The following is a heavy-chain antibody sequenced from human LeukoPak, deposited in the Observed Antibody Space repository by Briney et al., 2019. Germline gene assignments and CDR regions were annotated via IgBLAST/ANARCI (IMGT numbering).Heavy chain of an antibody. Sequence: GGSLRLSCAASGFSFSTYSMNWVRQAPGKGLEWVSIISSSSTTIYYADSVKGRFTISRDNAKNSPYAQMNSLRDDDTAVYNCARVRSGWYSDYWGQGTLVTVSS. V-gene: IGHV3-48*02. J-gene: IGHJ4*02. CDR3: ARVRSGWYSDY. CDR2: ISSSSTTI. CDR1: GFSFSTYS. D-gene: IGHD6-19*01.